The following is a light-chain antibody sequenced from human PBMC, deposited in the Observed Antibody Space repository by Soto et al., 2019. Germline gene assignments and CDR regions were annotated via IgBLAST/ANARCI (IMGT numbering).Light chain of an antibody. CDR3: QQYNNWPWT. J-gene: IGKJ1*01. Sequence: EIVVTQSPATLSVSTGERATLSCRASQSVSSNLAWYQQKPGQAPRLLIYGASTRATGIPARFSGSGSGTEFTLTISSLQSEDFAVYYCQQYNNWPWTFGQGTKVDI. CDR2: GAS. V-gene: IGKV3-15*01. CDR1: QSVSSN.